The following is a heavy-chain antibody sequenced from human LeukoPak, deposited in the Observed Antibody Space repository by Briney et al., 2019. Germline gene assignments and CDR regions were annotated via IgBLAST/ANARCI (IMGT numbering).Heavy chain of an antibody. CDR3: ARGVGSSTTWDY. V-gene: IGHV3-48*03. J-gene: IGHJ4*02. D-gene: IGHD6-13*01. CDR1: GFTFNTYE. CDR2: IDRSGATV. Sequence: GGSLRLXCATSGFTFNTYEMSWVRQAPGKGLEWVSHIDRSGATVYYADPVKGRFTISRDSAKNSVYLQMNSLRAEDTAVYYCARGVGSSTTWDYWGQGTLVTVSS.